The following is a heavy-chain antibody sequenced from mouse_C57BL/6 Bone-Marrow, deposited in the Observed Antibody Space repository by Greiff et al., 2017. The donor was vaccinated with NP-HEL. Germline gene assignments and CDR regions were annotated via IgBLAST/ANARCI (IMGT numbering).Heavy chain of an antibody. Sequence: EVQRVESGGDLVKPGGSLKLSCAASGFTFSSYGMSWVRQTPDKRLELVATISSCGSYTYYPDSVKGRFTISRDNAKNTLYLQMSSLKSENTAMYYCASPYDYDVAWFAYWGQGTLVTVSA. CDR3: ASPYDYDVAWFAY. V-gene: IGHV5-6*01. CDR2: ISSCGSYT. J-gene: IGHJ3*01. D-gene: IGHD2-4*01. CDR1: GFTFSSYG.